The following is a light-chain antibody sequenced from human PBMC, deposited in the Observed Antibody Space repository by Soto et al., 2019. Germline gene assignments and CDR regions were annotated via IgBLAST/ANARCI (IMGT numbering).Light chain of an antibody. J-gene: IGKJ1*01. CDR2: GAS. V-gene: IGKV3-15*01. CDR1: QSVSSN. CDR3: QQYNNWHPLT. Sequence: EILMTQSPATLSVSPGERATLSCRASQSVSSNLAWYQQKPGQAPRLLIYGASTRATGIPARFSGSGYGTEFTLTISSLQSEDFAVYYCQQYNNWHPLTFGQGTKVEIK.